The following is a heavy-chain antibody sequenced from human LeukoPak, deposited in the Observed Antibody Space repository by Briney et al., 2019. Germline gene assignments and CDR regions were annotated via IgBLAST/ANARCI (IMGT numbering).Heavy chain of an antibody. CDR2: ISSSSSYI. CDR1: GFTFSSYS. J-gene: IGHJ6*03. V-gene: IGHV3-21*01. Sequence: GGSLRLSCAASGFTFSSYSMNWVRQAPGKGLEWVSSISSSSSYIYYADSVKGRFTISRDNAKNSLYLQMNSLRAEDTAVYYCARSPAAAGTFYYYYYMDVWGKGTTVTVSS. D-gene: IGHD6-13*01. CDR3: ARSPAAAGTFYYYYYMDV.